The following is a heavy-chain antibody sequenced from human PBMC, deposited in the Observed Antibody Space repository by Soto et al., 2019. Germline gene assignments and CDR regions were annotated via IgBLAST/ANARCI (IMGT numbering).Heavy chain of an antibody. CDR1: GFTFTSSA. D-gene: IGHD3-9*01. CDR3: AAPSTYYDTPDAFDI. V-gene: IGHV1-58*01. CDR2: IVVGSGNT. J-gene: IGHJ3*02. Sequence: SVKVYCKASGFTFTSSAVQWVRQARGQRLEWIGWIVVGSGNTNYAQKFQERVTITRDMSTSTAYMELSSLRSEDTAVYYCAAPSTYYDTPDAFDIWGQGTMVTVSS.